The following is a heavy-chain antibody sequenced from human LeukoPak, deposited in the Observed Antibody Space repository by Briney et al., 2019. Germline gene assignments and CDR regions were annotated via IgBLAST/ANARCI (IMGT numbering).Heavy chain of an antibody. V-gene: IGHV3-33*01. CDR2: IWYDGSNK. Sequence: PGGSLRLSCVASGFTFSSYGMHWVRQAPGKGLEWVAVIWYDGSNKYYADSVKGRFTISRDNSKNTLYLQMNSLRAEDTAVYYCARALEPYYYDSSGYYVPIYWGQGTLVTVSS. CDR3: ARALEPYYYDSSGYYVPIY. D-gene: IGHD3-22*01. J-gene: IGHJ4*02. CDR1: GFTFSSYG.